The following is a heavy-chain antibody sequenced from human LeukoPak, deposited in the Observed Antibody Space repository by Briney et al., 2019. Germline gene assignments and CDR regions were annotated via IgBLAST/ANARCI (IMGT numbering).Heavy chain of an antibody. CDR2: IYTSGST. V-gene: IGHV4-4*09. CDR1: GGSISSYY. Sequence: SETLSLTCTVSGGSISSYYWSWIRQPPGKRLEWIGYIYTSGSTNYNPSLKSRVTISVDTSKNQLSLKLSSVTAADTAVYYCARLGHYDILTGFSNWFDPWGQGTLVTVSS. CDR3: ARLGHYDILTGFSNWFDP. J-gene: IGHJ5*02. D-gene: IGHD3-9*01.